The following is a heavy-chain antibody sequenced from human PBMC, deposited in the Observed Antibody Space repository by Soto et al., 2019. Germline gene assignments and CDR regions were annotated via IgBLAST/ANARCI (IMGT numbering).Heavy chain of an antibody. J-gene: IGHJ4*02. CDR1: GLTFSSYG. CDR3: AKDYNESYYDY. Sequence: QVQLVESGGGVVQPGRSLRLSCAASGLTFSSYGMHWVRQAPGKGLEWVAVISYDGSNKYYADSVKGRFTISRDNSKNTLYLQMNSLRAEDTAVYYCAKDYNESYYDYWGQGTLVTVSS. V-gene: IGHV3-30*18. D-gene: IGHD3-10*01. CDR2: ISYDGSNK.